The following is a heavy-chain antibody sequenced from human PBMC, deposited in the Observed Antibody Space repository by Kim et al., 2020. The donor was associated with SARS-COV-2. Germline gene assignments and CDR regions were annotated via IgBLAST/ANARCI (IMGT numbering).Heavy chain of an antibody. CDR1: GFTFSSYW. D-gene: IGHD3-22*01. CDR3: ATVDSSGYYDAFDI. J-gene: IGHJ3*02. CDR2: IKQDGSEK. Sequence: GGSLRLSCAASGFTFSSYWMSWVRQAPGKGLEWVANIKQDGSEKYYVDSVKGRFTISRDNAKNSLYLQMNSLGAEDTAVYYCATVDSSGYYDAFDIWGQGTMVTVSS. V-gene: IGHV3-7*01.